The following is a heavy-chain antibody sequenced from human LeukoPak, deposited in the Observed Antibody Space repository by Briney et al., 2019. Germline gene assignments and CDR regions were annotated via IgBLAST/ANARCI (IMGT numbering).Heavy chain of an antibody. CDR2: ISGSGGST. J-gene: IGHJ4*02. CDR1: GFTFSSYA. CDR3: AKHPLAAVAGQFDY. D-gene: IGHD6-19*01. Sequence: GASLRLSCAASGFTFSSYAMSWVRQAPGKGLEWVSVISGSGGSTYYADSVKGRFTISRDNSKNTLYLQMNSLRAEDTAVYYCAKHPLAAVAGQFDYWGQGTLVTVSS. V-gene: IGHV3-23*01.